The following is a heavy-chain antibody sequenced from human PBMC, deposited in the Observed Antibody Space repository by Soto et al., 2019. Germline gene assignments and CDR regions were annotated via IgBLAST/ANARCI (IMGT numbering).Heavy chain of an antibody. CDR3: ARDITMVRGVITYTYYYYGMDV. J-gene: IGHJ6*02. Sequence: GGSLRLSCAASGFTFSSYAMHWVRQAPGKGLEWVAVISYDGSNKYYADSVKGRFTISRDNSKNTLYLQINSLRAEDTAVYYCARDITMVRGVITYTYYYYGMDVWGQGTTVTVPS. CDR1: GFTFSSYA. V-gene: IGHV3-30-3*01. CDR2: ISYDGSNK. D-gene: IGHD3-10*01.